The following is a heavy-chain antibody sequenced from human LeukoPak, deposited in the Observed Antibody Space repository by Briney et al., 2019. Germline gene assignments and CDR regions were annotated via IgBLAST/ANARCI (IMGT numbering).Heavy chain of an antibody. CDR3: TTSLYCSSTSCDCY. J-gene: IGHJ4*02. Sequence: ASVKVSCKASGGTFSSYAISWVRQAPGQGLEWMGGIIPIFGTANYAQKFQGRVTITADESTSTAYMELSSLRSEDTAVYYCTTSLYCSSTSCDCYWGQGTLVTVSS. V-gene: IGHV1-69*13. CDR1: GGTFSSYA. D-gene: IGHD2-2*01. CDR2: IIPIFGTA.